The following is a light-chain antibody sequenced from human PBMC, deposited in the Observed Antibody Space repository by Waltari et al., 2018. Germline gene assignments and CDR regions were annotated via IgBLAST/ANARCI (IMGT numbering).Light chain of an antibody. Sequence: QSALTQPASVSGSPGQSITISCTGTSSYVGSYDYVSWYQQHPGKAPKVMIYDVSKRPSGVSNRFSGSKSGNTASLTISGLQAEDEADYYCSSHTSNNVGVFGGGTKLTVL. CDR1: SSYVGSYDY. CDR3: SSHTSNNVGV. CDR2: DVS. J-gene: IGLJ3*02. V-gene: IGLV2-14*01.